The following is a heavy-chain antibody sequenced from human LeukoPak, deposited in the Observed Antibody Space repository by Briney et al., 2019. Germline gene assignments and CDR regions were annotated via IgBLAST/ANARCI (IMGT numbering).Heavy chain of an antibody. Sequence: GESLQISCKGSGYSFTSYWIGWVRQLPGKGLEWMGIIYPGDSDTRYSPSFQGQVTISADKSISTAYLQWSSLKASDTAMYYCARHPRGIAVAGTYGFDYWGQGTLVTVSS. CDR1: GYSFTSYW. CDR3: ARHPRGIAVAGTYGFDY. J-gene: IGHJ4*02. CDR2: IYPGDSDT. V-gene: IGHV5-51*01. D-gene: IGHD6-19*01.